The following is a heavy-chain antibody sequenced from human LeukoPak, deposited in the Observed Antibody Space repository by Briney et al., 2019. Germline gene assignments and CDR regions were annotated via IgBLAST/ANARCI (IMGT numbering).Heavy chain of an antibody. CDR3: AKDSRLYSYGCTDY. J-gene: IGHJ4*02. CDR1: GFTFSSYG. D-gene: IGHD5-18*01. CDR2: ISYDGSNK. V-gene: IGHV3-30*18. Sequence: GRSLRLSCAASGFTFSSYGMHWVRQAPGKGLEWVAVISYDGSNKYYADSVKGRFTISRDNSKNTLYLQMNSLRAEDTAVYYCAKDSRLYSYGCTDYWGQGTLVTVSA.